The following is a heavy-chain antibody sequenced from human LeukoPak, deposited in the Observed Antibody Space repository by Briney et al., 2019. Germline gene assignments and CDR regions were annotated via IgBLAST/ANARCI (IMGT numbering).Heavy chain of an antibody. CDR1: GGSISSSNW. CDR3: ARDPVRLREFDY. Sequence: SETLSLTCAVSGGSISSSNWWSGVRQPPGKGLEWIGEIYHSGSTNYNPSLKSRVTISVDKSKNQFSLKLSSVTAADTAVYYCARDPVRLREFDYWGQGTLVTVPS. V-gene: IGHV4-4*02. J-gene: IGHJ4*02. CDR2: IYHSGST.